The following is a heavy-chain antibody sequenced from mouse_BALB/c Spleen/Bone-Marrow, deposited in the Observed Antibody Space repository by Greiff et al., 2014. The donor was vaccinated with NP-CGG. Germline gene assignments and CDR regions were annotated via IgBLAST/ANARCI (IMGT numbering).Heavy chain of an antibody. CDR1: GYSFTSFT. V-gene: IGHV1-4*01. CDR3: AREGSYDGCSGHFDF. J-gene: IGHJ2*01. D-gene: IGHD2-3*01. CDR2: IVPSSAYS. Sequence: QVHVKQSGAELARPGASVRMSCKASGYSFTSFTMHWLKQRPGQGLEWIAYIVPSSAYSNYNQKSKDKATLTADRSSSTAYMQLSSLTSEDSAVYYCAREGSYDGCSGHFDFWGPGTTLTVSS.